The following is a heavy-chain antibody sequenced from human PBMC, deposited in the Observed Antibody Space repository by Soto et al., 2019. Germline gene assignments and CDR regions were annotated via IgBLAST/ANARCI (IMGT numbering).Heavy chain of an antibody. J-gene: IGHJ4*02. CDR3: ARAGVGYCISTSCYDLDY. Sequence: GASVKVSCKASGYTFTSYDINWVRQATGQGLEWMGWMNPNSGTTGYAQRFQGRVTMTRNTSMSTAYMELGSLRSEDTAVYYCARAGVGYCISTSCYDLDYWGQGTLVTVSS. D-gene: IGHD2-2*01. V-gene: IGHV1-8*01. CDR2: MNPNSGTT. CDR1: GYTFTSYD.